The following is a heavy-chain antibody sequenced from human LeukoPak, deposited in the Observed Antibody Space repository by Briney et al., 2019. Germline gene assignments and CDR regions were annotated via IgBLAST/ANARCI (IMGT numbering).Heavy chain of an antibody. CDR2: IYYSGST. V-gene: IGHV4-59*01. CDR1: GGSISSYY. D-gene: IGHD2/OR15-2a*01. CDR3: TREEGNWFDP. Sequence: PSETLSLTCTVSGGSISSYYWSWIRQPPGKGLEWIGYIYYSGSTNYNPSLKSRISISADTSQSQVSLKVSGVTAADTAVYYCTREEGNWFDPWGQGTQVTVSS. J-gene: IGHJ5*02.